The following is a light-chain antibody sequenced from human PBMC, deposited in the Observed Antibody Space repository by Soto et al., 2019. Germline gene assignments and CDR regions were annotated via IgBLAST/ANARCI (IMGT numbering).Light chain of an antibody. Sequence: QSALTQPPSASGSPGQSVTISCTGTSSDVGGYNYVSWYQQHPGKAPKLMIYEVSKRPSGVPDRFSGSKSGNTASLTVSGLQAEDEADYYYSSYAGSTRVFGGGTKLTVL. CDR1: SSDVGGYNY. CDR2: EVS. CDR3: SSYAGSTRV. J-gene: IGLJ2*01. V-gene: IGLV2-8*01.